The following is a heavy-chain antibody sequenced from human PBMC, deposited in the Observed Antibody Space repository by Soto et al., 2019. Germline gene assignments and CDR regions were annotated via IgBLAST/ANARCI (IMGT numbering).Heavy chain of an antibody. D-gene: IGHD3-10*01. CDR2: IHYDGSNT. V-gene: IGHV3-74*01. Sequence: EVQLVESGGKLVQPGGSLTLSCAASGFTFKNRWMHWVRQAPGGGLVWVSRIHYDGSNTRYADSVNGRFTISRDNAKNTLYLQLSSPKGDDTAGYYCTRGWHTFSSGRARGTHRYFDLCGRATLVTLPS. CDR1: GFTFKNRW. CDR3: TRGWHTFSSGRARGTHRYFDL. J-gene: IGHJ2*01.